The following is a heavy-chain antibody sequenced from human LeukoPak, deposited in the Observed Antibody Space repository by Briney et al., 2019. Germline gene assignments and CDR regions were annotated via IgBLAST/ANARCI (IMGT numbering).Heavy chain of an antibody. D-gene: IGHD3-16*01. CDR1: GASITRSTYY. V-gene: IGHV4-39*07. CDR3: ARVGSIDY. CDR2: IYYSGST. J-gene: IGHJ4*02. Sequence: SETLSLTCTVSGASITRSTYYWGWIRQPPGKGLEWIGSIYYSGSTYYNPSLKSRVTISVDMSKNQFSLKLSSVTAADTAVYYCARVGSIDYWGQGTLVTVSS.